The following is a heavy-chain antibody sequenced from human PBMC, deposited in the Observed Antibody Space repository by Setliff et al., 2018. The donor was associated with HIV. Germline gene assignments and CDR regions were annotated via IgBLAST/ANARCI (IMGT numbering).Heavy chain of an antibody. CDR2: ISGHSVTT. Sequence: GGSLRLSCAASGFTFSSFAVSWVRQAPGKGPEWVSSISGHSVTTYYADSVKGRFTISRDNAKNSLYLQMNSLRAEDTAVYYCAAYQVASPMDVWGQGTTVTVSS. CDR1: GFTFSSFA. CDR3: AAYQVASPMDV. J-gene: IGHJ6*02. V-gene: IGHV3-21*01.